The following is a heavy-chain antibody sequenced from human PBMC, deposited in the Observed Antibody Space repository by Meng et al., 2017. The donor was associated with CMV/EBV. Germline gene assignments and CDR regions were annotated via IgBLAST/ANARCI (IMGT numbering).Heavy chain of an antibody. J-gene: IGHJ4*02. Sequence: SVKVSCKASGYTFTGYYMHWVRQAPGQGLEWMGWIIPILGIANYAQKFQGRVTITADKSTSTAYMELSSLRSEDTAVYYCASYTYYFDYWGQGTLVTVSS. D-gene: IGHD2-2*02. V-gene: IGHV1-69*10. CDR1: GYTFTGYY. CDR2: IIPILGIA. CDR3: ASYTYYFDY.